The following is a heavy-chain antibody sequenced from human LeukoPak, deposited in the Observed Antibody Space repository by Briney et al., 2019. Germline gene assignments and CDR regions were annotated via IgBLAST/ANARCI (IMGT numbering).Heavy chain of an antibody. Sequence: SETLSLTCTVSGASLSSSSYYWGWIRQPPGKGLEWIGRIYYSGSTYYNPSLKSRVTISVDTSKNQFSLKLRSVTAADTAVYYCARQSPYYSRPSAFFDYWGQGTLVTVSS. CDR2: IYYSGST. V-gene: IGHV4-39*01. D-gene: IGHD2-21*01. J-gene: IGHJ4*02. CDR3: ARQSPYYSRPSAFFDY. CDR1: GASLSSSSYY.